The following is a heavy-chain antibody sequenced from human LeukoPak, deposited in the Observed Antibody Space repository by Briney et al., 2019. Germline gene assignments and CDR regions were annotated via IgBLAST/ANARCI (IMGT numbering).Heavy chain of an antibody. CDR2: IRHSDSNT. J-gene: IGHJ3*02. D-gene: IGHD1-26*01. V-gene: IGHV3-23*05. CDR1: GFTFSSSD. CDR3: ANGGYVLGRVVGLTTGKAFDI. Sequence: GGSLRLSCAASGFTFSSSDMSWVRQAPGSGLEWVSSIRHSDSNTYYADSVTGRFTISRDNSKNTLYLQMNSLRVEDTAVYYCANGGYVLGRVVGLTTGKAFDIWGQGTMVTVSS.